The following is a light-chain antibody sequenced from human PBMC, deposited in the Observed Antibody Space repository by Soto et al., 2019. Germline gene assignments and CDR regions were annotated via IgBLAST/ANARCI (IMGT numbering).Light chain of an antibody. Sequence: EIVLKQSLGTVSLSPGERATLSCRASQSVSSSYLAWYQQKPGQAPRLLIYGASSRATGIPDRFSGSGSGTDFTLTISRLEPEDFAVYYCQQYGSSPQIFGPGAKADIK. CDR3: QQYGSSPQI. CDR2: GAS. V-gene: IGKV3-20*01. CDR1: QSVSSSY. J-gene: IGKJ3*01.